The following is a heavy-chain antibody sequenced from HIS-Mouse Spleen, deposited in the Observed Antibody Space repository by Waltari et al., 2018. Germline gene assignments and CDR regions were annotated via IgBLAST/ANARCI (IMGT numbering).Heavy chain of an antibody. Sequence: QVQLQQCGAGLLKPSATLSPTCAVYGGSFSGYYWSWIRQPPGKGLEWIGEINHSGSTNYNPSLKSRVTISVDTSKNQFSLKLSSVTAADTAVYYCARGLAARFDYWGQGTLVTVSS. J-gene: IGHJ4*02. CDR1: GGSFSGYY. V-gene: IGHV4-34*01. D-gene: IGHD6-6*01. CDR3: ARGLAARFDY. CDR2: INHSGST.